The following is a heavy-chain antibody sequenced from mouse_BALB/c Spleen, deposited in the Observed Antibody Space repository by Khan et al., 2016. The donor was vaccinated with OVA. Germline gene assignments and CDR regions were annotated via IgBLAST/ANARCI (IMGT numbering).Heavy chain of an antibody. D-gene: IGHD1-2*01. CDR2: INPSNGGT. V-gene: IGHV1S81*02. Sequence: QVQLQQSGAELVKPGASVKLSCKASGYTFNSYYMYWVKQRPGQGLEWIGEINPSNGGTNFNEKFKSKATLTVDKSSSTAYMQLSSLTSEDSAVYYCTRGGYGGFAYGGQGTLVTVSA. J-gene: IGHJ3*01. CDR1: GYTFNSYY. CDR3: TRGGYGGFAY.